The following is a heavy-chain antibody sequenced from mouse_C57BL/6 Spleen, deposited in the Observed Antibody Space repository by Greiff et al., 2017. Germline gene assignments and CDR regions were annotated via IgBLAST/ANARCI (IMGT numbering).Heavy chain of an antibody. V-gene: IGHV8-8*01. Sequence: VTLKVCGPGILQPSQTLSLTCSFSGFSLSTFGMGVGWIRQPSGKGLEWLAHIWWDDDKYYNPALKSRLTISKDTSKNQVFLKIANVHTAATATYYWVGIHYDGPWFADWGQGTLVTVSA. CDR1: GFSLSTFGMG. D-gene: IGHD1-2*01. CDR3: VGIHYDGPWFAD. J-gene: IGHJ3*01. CDR2: IWWDDDK.